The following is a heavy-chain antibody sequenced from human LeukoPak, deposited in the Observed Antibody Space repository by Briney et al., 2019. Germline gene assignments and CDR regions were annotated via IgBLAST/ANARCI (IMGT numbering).Heavy chain of an antibody. J-gene: IGHJ5*02. CDR3: VREDTRDWFDP. CDR2: INPNSGGT. Sequence: VASVKVSCKASGYTFTGYYIHWVRQAPGQGLGWMGRINPNSGGTKYAQKFQGRVTMTRDTSISTAFMELSRLRSDDTAVYYCVREDTRDWFDPWGQGTLVTVSS. V-gene: IGHV1-2*06. CDR1: GYTFTGYY.